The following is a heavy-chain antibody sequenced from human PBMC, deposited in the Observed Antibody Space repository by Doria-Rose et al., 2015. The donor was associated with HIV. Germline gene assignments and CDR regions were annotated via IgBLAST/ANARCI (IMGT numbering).Heavy chain of an antibody. Sequence: GGGLVQPGGSLRLSCAASGFTFNNYDMSWVRQAPGKGLEWVSNIGGSGYSTYSADSVKGRFTISRDNSKNTLYLQMNSLRADDTAVYYRAKHPPPFGELSISPYFDSWGQGTLVTVSS. J-gene: IGHJ4*02. V-gene: IGHV3-23*01. CDR3: AKHPPPFGELSISPYFDS. CDR1: GFTFNNYD. CDR2: IGGSGYST. D-gene: IGHD3-10*01.